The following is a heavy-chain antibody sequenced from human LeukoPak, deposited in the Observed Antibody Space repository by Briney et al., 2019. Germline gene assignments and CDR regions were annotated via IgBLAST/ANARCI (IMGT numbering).Heavy chain of an antibody. D-gene: IGHD3-10*02. CDR2: IISQTDGGTI. CDR3: TTGWASSVPYYYYYMDV. CDR1: GGSFSGYY. J-gene: IGHJ6*03. V-gene: IGHV3-15*01. Sequence: ETLSLTCAVYGGSFSGYYWSWVRQTPGKGLEWVGRIISQTDGGTIDYAAPVKGRFTVSRDDSKNTLYLQMNSLKTEDTAVYYCTTGWASSVPYYYYYMDVWGKGTTVTVSS.